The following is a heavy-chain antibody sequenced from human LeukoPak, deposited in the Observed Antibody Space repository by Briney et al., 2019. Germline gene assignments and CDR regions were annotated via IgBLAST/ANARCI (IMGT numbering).Heavy chain of an antibody. CDR1: GGSISSNSYY. CDR3: ARAIYDSSGFYQDYAFDI. V-gene: IGHV4-39*01. Sequence: SETLSLTCSVSGGSISSNSYYWAWIRQPPGKGLEWIGSLYYTGSTNYSPSLKSRVTISGDTSKNQFSLKLNSVTAADTAVYYCARAIYDSSGFYQDYAFDIWGQGTMVTVSS. CDR2: LYYTGST. D-gene: IGHD3-22*01. J-gene: IGHJ3*02.